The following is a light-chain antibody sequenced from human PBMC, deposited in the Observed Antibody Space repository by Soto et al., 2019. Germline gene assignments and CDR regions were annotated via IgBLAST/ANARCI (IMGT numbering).Light chain of an antibody. J-gene: IGKJ1*01. V-gene: IGKV3-15*01. Sequence: EIGMTQSPATLSVSPGERATLSCRASQSVSSNLAWYQQKPGQAPRLLIYGASTRATGIPARFSGSGSGTEFTLTISSLQSEDFAVYYCQQYNNWTFGQGTKV. CDR1: QSVSSN. CDR3: QQYNNWT. CDR2: GAS.